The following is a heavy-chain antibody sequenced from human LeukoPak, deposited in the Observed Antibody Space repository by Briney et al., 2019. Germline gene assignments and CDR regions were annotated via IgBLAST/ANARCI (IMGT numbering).Heavy chain of an antibody. CDR2: ISLGNS. V-gene: IGHV4-59*12. Sequence: SETLSLTCSLSGDTLSTYYWNWIRQTPGRGLEWIGHISLGNSEYNPSLKSRVTISVDASKNEFYLRLTSVTAADTALYFCARDKRHSYGKYFDPWSQGALVSVSS. J-gene: IGHJ4*02. D-gene: IGHD5-18*01. CDR1: GDTLSTYY. CDR3: ARDKRHSYGKYFDP.